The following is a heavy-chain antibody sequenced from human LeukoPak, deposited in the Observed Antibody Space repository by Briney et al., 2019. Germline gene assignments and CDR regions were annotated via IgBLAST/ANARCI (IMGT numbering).Heavy chain of an antibody. Sequence: PGGSLRLSCAASGFTFSSYSMNWVRQAPGKGLEWVSSISSSSSYIYYADSVKGRFTISRDNAKNSLYLQMNSLRAKDTAVYYCARADMVRGVIWGQGTLVTVSS. D-gene: IGHD3-10*01. J-gene: IGHJ4*02. V-gene: IGHV3-21*01. CDR2: ISSSSSYI. CDR1: GFTFSSYS. CDR3: ARADMVRGVI.